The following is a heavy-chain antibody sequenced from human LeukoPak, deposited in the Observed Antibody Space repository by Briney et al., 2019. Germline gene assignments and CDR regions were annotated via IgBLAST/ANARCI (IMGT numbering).Heavy chain of an antibody. CDR2: ISYDGSNK. CDR1: GFTLSSYG. D-gene: IGHD6-19*01. CDR3: AKDKSDSSGWFLDY. V-gene: IGHV3-30*18. J-gene: IGHJ4*02. Sequence: GGSLRLSCAASGFTLSSYGMHWVRQAPGKGLEWVAVISYDGSNKYYADSVKGRFTVSRDNSKNTLYLQMNSLRAEDTAVYYCAKDKSDSSGWFLDYWGQGTLVTVSS.